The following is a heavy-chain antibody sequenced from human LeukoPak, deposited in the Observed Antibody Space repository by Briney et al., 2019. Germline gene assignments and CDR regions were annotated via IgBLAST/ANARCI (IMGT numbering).Heavy chain of an antibody. Sequence: GGSLRLSCAASGFTFSNSAMSWVRQAPGKGLEWVSTISGSGGNTHYADSVKGRFTISRDNSKNTLYLQMNSLRAEDTAVYYCARGWKFHYYYYGMDVWGQGTTVTVSS. D-gene: IGHD1-1*01. CDR3: ARGWKFHYYYYGMDV. CDR2: ISGSGGNT. J-gene: IGHJ6*02. CDR1: GFTFSNSA. V-gene: IGHV3-23*01.